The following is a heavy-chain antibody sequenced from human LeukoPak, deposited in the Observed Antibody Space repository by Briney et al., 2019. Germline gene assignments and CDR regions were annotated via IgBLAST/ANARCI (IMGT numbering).Heavy chain of an antibody. CDR2: IIPIFGTA. CDR1: GGXFSSYA. J-gene: IGHJ1*01. D-gene: IGHD2-2*01. V-gene: IGHV1-69*13. Sequence: SVKVSCKASGGXFSSYAISWVRQAPGQGREWMGGIIPIFGTANYAQKFQGRVTITADESTSTAYMELSNLRSEDTAVYYCASSRLEEYCSSTSCYGYFQHWGQGTLVTVSS. CDR3: ASSRLEEYCSSTSCYGYFQH.